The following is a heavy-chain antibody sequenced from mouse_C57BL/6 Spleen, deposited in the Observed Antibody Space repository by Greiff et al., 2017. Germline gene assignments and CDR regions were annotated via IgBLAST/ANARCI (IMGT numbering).Heavy chain of an antibody. D-gene: IGHD1-1*01. V-gene: IGHV1-77*01. CDR1: GYTFTDYY. CDR2: VGLGSGST. Sequence: QVQLQQSGAELVKPGASVKISCKASGYTFTDYYINWVKQRPGQGLEWIGKVGLGSGSTYYNEKFKGKATLTADKSSSTAYMQLSSLTSEDSAVYYCASSCYYEDYFDYWGQGTTLTVSS. J-gene: IGHJ2*01. CDR3: ASSCYYEDYFDY.